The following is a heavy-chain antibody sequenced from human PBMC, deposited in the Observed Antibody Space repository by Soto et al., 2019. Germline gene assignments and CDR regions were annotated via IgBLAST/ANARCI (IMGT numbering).Heavy chain of an antibody. CDR3: AKMEGMDPWAYSFDY. CDR1: GFTFSDFA. V-gene: IGHV3-23*01. Sequence: EVQVLESGGGLVQPGGSLRLSCAATGFTFSDFAMSWVRQAPGKGLEWVSRIYGGGNGPHYADSVKGRVTISRDNSKNTLYLQMNSLRAEDTAVYYCAKMEGMDPWAYSFDYWAQGTPVTVSS. D-gene: IGHD2-2*03. CDR2: IYGGGNGP. J-gene: IGHJ4*02.